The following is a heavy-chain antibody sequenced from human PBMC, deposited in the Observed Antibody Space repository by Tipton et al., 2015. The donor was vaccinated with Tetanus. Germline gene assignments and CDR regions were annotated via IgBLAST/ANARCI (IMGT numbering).Heavy chain of an antibody. Sequence: TLSLTCAVYGGSFSGYYWSWIRQPPGKGLEWIGEINHSGSTNYNPSLKSRVTISVDTPKNQISLRLSSVTAADTAVYYCARWRKEYYYDSSGYYFDYWGQGTLVTVSS. J-gene: IGHJ4*02. CDR2: INHSGST. D-gene: IGHD3-22*01. CDR1: GGSFSGYY. CDR3: ARWRKEYYYDSSGYYFDY. V-gene: IGHV4-34*01.